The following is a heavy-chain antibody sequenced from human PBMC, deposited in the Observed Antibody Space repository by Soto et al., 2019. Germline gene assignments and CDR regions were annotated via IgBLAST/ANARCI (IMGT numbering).Heavy chain of an antibody. D-gene: IGHD4-17*01. CDR3: ARDPWVGDIGDY. CDR2: IYSGGNT. Sequence: DVQLVESGGGLVLRGESLRLSCAASGFTVGSAYMSWVRQAPGKGLEWVPGIYSGGNTYYADSVKGRFTISRDTSKNRLYLQMNSLRAEDAAIYYCARDPWVGDIGDYWGQGTLVTVSS. J-gene: IGHJ4*02. V-gene: IGHV3-66*01. CDR1: GFTVGSAY.